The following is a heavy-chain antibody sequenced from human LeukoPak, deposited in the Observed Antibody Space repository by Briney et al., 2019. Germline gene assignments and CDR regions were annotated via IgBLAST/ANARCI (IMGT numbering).Heavy chain of an antibody. D-gene: IGHD2-15*01. V-gene: IGHV1-2*02. J-gene: IGHJ4*02. CDR1: GYTFTGYY. Sequence: GASVKVSCKASGYTFTGYYMHWVRQAPGQGPEWMGWINPNSGGTNYAQKFQGRVTMTRDTSISTAYMELSRLRSNDTAVYYCARYCSGGSCYSTRRAFDYWGQGTLVTVSS. CDR2: INPNSGGT. CDR3: ARYCSGGSCYSTRRAFDY.